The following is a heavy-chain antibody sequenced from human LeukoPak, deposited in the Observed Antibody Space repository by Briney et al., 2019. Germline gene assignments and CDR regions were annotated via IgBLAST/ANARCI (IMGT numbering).Heavy chain of an antibody. CDR3: AKDSRGRDYDYFDY. D-gene: IGHD4/OR15-4a*01. Sequence: PGGSLRLSCAASGFTFSIYAMSWVRQAPGKGLEWVSALSTGGDNIYYADSVKGWFTISRDNSKSTLYLQMNSLRAEDTAVYYCAKDSRGRDYDYFDYWGQGALVTVSS. J-gene: IGHJ4*02. V-gene: IGHV3-23*01. CDR2: LSTGGDNI. CDR1: GFTFSIYA.